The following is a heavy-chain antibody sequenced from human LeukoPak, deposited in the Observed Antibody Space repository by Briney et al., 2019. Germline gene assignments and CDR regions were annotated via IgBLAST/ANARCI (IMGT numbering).Heavy chain of an antibody. CDR2: ISSSSSYI. CDR3: ARGYMRDIVVVVAATNGAFDI. J-gene: IGHJ3*02. D-gene: IGHD2-15*01. V-gene: IGHV3-21*01. CDR1: GFNFNPHA. Sequence: PGRSLRLSCAASGFNFNPHAMHWVRQAPGKGLEWVSSISSSSSYIYYADSVKGRFTISRDNAKNSLYLQMNSLRAEDTAVYYCARGYMRDIVVVVAATNGAFDIWGQGTMVTVSS.